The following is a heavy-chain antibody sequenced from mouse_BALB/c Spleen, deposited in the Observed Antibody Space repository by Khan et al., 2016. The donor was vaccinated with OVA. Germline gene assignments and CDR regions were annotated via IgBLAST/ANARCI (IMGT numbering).Heavy chain of an antibody. Sequence: EVELVESGGGLVKPGGSLKLSCAASGFTFSTYAMSWVRQTPERRLEWVATVNSDGDYTFYPDNVTGRFTIPRDNAKNTLYLQMSSLRSEDTAMYYCARSAYGNFAYWGQGTLVTVSA. D-gene: IGHD2-1*01. CDR1: GFTFSTYA. CDR2: VNSDGDYT. J-gene: IGHJ3*01. V-gene: IGHV5-9-3*01. CDR3: ARSAYGNFAY.